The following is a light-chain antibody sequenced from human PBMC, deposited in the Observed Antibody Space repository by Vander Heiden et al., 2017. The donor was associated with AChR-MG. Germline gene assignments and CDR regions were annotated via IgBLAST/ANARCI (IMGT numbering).Light chain of an antibody. CDR1: NLGDKY. CDR3: QAGDSSTAVV. CDR2: QDS. Sequence: SYELTQPPSVSVSPGQTASITCPGDNLGDKYACGYQQKQCQSPVLVIYQDSKRPSGIPGRFSGSNSGNTATFTISGTQAMDEADYYCQAGDSSTAVVFGGGTKLTVL. J-gene: IGLJ2*01. V-gene: IGLV3-1*01.